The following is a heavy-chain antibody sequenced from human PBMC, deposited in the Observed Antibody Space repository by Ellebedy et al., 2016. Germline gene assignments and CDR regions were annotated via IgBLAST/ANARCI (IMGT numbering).Heavy chain of an antibody. V-gene: IGHV3-23*01. CDR3: ARGVGGTSLNWFDP. CDR1: GFTFGNFF. CDR2: ISGGGDTT. Sequence: GGSLRLSXVASGFTFGNFFMSWVRQAPGGGLEWISTISGGGDTTVSADSVTGRFTISRDNSRNTLYLQMNSLRAEDTAVYYCARGVGGTSLNWFDPWGQGTLVTVSS. J-gene: IGHJ5*02. D-gene: IGHD3-16*01.